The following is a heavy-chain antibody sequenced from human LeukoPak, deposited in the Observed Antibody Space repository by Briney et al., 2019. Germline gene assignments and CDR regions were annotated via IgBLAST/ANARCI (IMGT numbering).Heavy chain of an antibody. CDR3: ARRYPLRYFDWPPLDAFDI. D-gene: IGHD3-9*01. V-gene: IGHV4-34*01. Sequence: PSETLSLTCAVYGGSFSGDYWSWIRQPPGKGLEWIGEINHSGSTNYNPSLKSRVTISVDTSKNQFSLKLSSVTAADTAVYYCARRYPLRYFDWPPLDAFDIWGQGTMVTVSS. CDR1: GGSFSGDY. CDR2: INHSGST. J-gene: IGHJ3*02.